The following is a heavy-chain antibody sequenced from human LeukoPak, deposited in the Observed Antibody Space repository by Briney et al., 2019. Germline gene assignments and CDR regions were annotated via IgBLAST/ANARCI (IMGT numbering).Heavy chain of an antibody. V-gene: IGHV3-23*01. Sequence: PGGSLRLSCTASGFTFSNYVMSWVRQAPGKGLEWVSLISGNGDRTYYADSVKGRFTVSRDNSRNTLFLQMNSLRAEDTAVYYCAKARLRSNWYFNLWGRGTLVTVSS. J-gene: IGHJ2*01. CDR3: AKARLRSNWYFNL. CDR2: ISGNGDRT. D-gene: IGHD2/OR15-2a*01. CDR1: GFTFSNYV.